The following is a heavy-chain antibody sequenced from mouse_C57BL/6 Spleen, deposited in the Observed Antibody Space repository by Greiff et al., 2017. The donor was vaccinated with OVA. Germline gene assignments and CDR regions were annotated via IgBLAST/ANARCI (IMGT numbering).Heavy chain of an antibody. Sequence: EVKLVESGPGLVKPSQSLSLTCSVTGYSITSGYYWNWIRQFPGNKLEWMGYISYDGSNNYNPSLKNRISITRDTSKNQFFLKLNSVTTEDTATYYCARALGTTVVATGDFDVWGTGTTVTVSS. CDR1: GYSITSGYY. J-gene: IGHJ1*03. CDR2: ISYDGSN. V-gene: IGHV3-6*01. D-gene: IGHD1-1*01. CDR3: ARALGTTVVATGDFDV.